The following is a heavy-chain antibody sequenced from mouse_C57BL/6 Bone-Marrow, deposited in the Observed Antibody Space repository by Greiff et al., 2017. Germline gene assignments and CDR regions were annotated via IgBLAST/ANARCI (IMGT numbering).Heavy chain of an antibody. CDR2: IHPSDSDT. J-gene: IGHJ3*01. Sequence: QVQLQQPGAELVKPGASVKVSCTASGYTFTSYWMHWVKQRPGQGLEWIGRIHPSDSDTNYNQKFKGKATLTVDKSSSTAYMQLSSLPSADSAVFSWEIEGYYGDGGGFAYWGQGTLVTVSA. CDR1: GYTFTSYW. V-gene: IGHV1-74*01. D-gene: IGHD2-13*01. CDR3: EIEGYYGDGGGFAY.